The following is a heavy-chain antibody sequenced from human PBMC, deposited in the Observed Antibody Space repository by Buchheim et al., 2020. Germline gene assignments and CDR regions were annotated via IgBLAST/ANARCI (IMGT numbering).Heavy chain of an antibody. CDR1: GFTFSSYW. D-gene: IGHD5-18*01. V-gene: IGHV3-7*01. Sequence: EVQLVESGGGLVQPGGSLRLSCASSGFTFSSYWMSWVRQAPGKGLEWVANIKQDGSEKYYVDSVKGRFTISRDNAKNSLYLQMNSLRAEDTAVYYCAKPDTAVLGYYGMDVWGQGTT. J-gene: IGHJ6*02. CDR3: AKPDTAVLGYYGMDV. CDR2: IKQDGSEK.